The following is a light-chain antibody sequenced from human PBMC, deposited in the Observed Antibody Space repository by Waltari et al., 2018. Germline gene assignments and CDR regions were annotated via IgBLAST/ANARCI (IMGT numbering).Light chain of an antibody. V-gene: IGLV1-44*01. CDR3: ATWDDSLSGRV. Sequence: QSVLTQPPSTSGTPGQSVTISCSGRTSNIGTNTVTWYQLLPGTAPKTVIFANYHRPSGVPARFSASKSGTSASLVISGLQSEDEADYFCATWDDSLSGRVFGGGTKVTVL. J-gene: IGLJ3*02. CDR2: ANY. CDR1: TSNIGTNT.